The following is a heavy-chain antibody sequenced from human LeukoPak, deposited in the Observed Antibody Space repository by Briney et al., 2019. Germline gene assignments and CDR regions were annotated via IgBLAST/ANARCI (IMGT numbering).Heavy chain of an antibody. J-gene: IGHJ3*02. CDR1: GGSISSYY. D-gene: IGHD1-26*01. CDR2: IYYSGST. V-gene: IGHV4-59*08. Sequence: SSETLSLTCTVSGGSISSYYWSWIRQPPGKGLEWIGYIYYSGSTNYNPSLKSRVTISVDTSKNQFSLKLSSVTAADMAVYYCASAATGIVGASTNGAFDIWGQGTMVTVSS. CDR3: ASAATGIVGASTNGAFDI.